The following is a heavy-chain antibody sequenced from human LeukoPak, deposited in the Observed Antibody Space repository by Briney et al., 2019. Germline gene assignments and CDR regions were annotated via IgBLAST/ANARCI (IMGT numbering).Heavy chain of an antibody. V-gene: IGHV3-23*01. J-gene: IGHJ4*02. CDR2: ISGSGGSV. CDR3: AGGWNYPPY. Sequence: GGSLRLSCAASGFTFSSYAMSWVRQAPGKGLEWVSGISGSGGSVYYTDSVKGRFTISRDNSKKTLYLQTNSLRAEDTAVYFCAGGWNYPPYWGQGTLVTVSS. CDR1: GFTFSSYA. D-gene: IGHD1-7*01.